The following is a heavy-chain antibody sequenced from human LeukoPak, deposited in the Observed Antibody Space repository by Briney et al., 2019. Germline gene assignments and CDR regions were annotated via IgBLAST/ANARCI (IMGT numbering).Heavy chain of an antibody. D-gene: IGHD1-26*01. J-gene: IGHJ4*02. Sequence: GGSLRLSCAASGFTFSGSAMHWVRQASGKGLEWVGRIRSKANSYGTAYAASVKGRFTISRDDSKNTLYLQMNSLRAEDTAVYYCAKDGGKRVGATTPFDYWGQGTLVTVSS. CDR2: IRSKANSYGT. CDR3: AKDGGKRVGATTPFDY. CDR1: GFTFSGSA. V-gene: IGHV3-73*01.